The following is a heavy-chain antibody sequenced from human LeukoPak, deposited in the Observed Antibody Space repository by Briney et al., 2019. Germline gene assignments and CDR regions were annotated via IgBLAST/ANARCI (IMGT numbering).Heavy chain of an antibody. D-gene: IGHD1/OR15-1a*01. CDR3: ARETGGNWNRIDY. Sequence: GGSLRLSCAASGFTVSSNYMSWVRQAPGKGLEWVSVIYSGGSTYYADSVKGRFTISRDNSKNTLYLQMNSLRAEDTAVYYCARETGGNWNRIDYWGQGILVTVSS. CDR1: GFTVSSNY. V-gene: IGHV3-53*01. J-gene: IGHJ4*02. CDR2: IYSGGST.